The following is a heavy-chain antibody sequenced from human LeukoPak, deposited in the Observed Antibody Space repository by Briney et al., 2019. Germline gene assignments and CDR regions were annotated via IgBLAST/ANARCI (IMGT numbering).Heavy chain of an antibody. D-gene: IGHD1-26*01. CDR3: ARGGGSYGFVLGAFDI. CDR1: GGSISSGDYY. J-gene: IGHJ3*02. CDR2: ISHSGGT. V-gene: IGHV4-30-4*02. Sequence: SETLSLTCTVSGGSISSGDYYWSWIRQPSGKGLEWIAYISHSGGTYYNPSLKSRATISLDTSRNQFSLKLSSVTAADTAVYYCARGGGSYGFVLGAFDIWGQGTMVTVSS.